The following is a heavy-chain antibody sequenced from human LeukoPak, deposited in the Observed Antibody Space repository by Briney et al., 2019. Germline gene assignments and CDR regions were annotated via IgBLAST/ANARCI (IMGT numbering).Heavy chain of an antibody. Sequence: SQTLSLTCTLSGGSISSSSYYWGWIHQPPAKGLEWDGRIYYSGSTYYNPSLKRRVPISIDTSKKQFSMKLSSVTAADTAVYYCARQGILTGYYLVDYWGQGTLVTVSS. CDR3: ARQGILTGYYLVDY. J-gene: IGHJ4*02. V-gene: IGHV4-39*01. D-gene: IGHD3-9*01. CDR1: GGSISSSSYY. CDR2: IYYSGST.